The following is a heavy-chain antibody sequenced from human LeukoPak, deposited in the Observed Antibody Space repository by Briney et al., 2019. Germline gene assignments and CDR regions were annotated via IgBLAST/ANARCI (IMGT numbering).Heavy chain of an antibody. CDR1: GYSFTSYW. D-gene: IGHD6-13*01. Sequence: HGESLKISCKGSGYSFTSYWIGWVRQMPGKGQEWMGIIYPGDSDTRYSPSFQGQVTISADKSISTAYLQWSSLKASDTAMYYCARNAGYIAAANPRKTSGYYYYMDVWGKGTTVTVSS. J-gene: IGHJ6*03. CDR2: IYPGDSDT. V-gene: IGHV5-51*01. CDR3: ARNAGYIAAANPRKTSGYYYYMDV.